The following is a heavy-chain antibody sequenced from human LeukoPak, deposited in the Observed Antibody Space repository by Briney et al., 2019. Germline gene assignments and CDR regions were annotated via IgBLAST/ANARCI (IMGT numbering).Heavy chain of an antibody. Sequence: GGSLRLSCAASGFAFCSAWMSWVRRAPGKGLEWVGRIKSKSDGWTTDYAAPVQGTFTVSWDDSKNTLFLQMNSLKTEDTAVYYCATAAAQARWGQGTLVTVSS. V-gene: IGHV3-15*01. CDR3: ATAAAQAR. D-gene: IGHD6-6*01. J-gene: IGHJ4*02. CDR2: IKSKSDGWTT. CDR1: GFAFCSAW.